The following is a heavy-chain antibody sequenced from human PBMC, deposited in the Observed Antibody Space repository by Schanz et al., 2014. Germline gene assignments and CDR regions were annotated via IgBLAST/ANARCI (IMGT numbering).Heavy chain of an antibody. CDR3: AKDIGGAVAAPVYDS. D-gene: IGHD2-15*01. Sequence: EVQLEESGGGLVQPGESLRLSCEASGFTLRAYTMNWVRQAPGKGLEWVSGISGTGTKTYYADSVKSRFTISRDNSKNTVFLQMSSLRADDTALYYCAKDIGGAVAAPVYDSWGQGTLVTVSS. V-gene: IGHV3-23*04. CDR2: ISGTGTKT. CDR1: GFTLRAYT. J-gene: IGHJ4*02.